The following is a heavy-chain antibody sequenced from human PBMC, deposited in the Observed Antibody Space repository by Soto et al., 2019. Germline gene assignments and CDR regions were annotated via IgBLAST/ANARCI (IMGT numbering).Heavy chain of an antibody. CDR3: PRDYYSCRYCSSAHRYPSTD. CDR2: ISYDGSET. CDR1: GLTFNTFR. J-gene: IGHJ4*01. V-gene: IGHV3-30*03. D-gene: IGHD2-8*02. Sequence: LRLSCAASGLTFNTFRMVWVPQAPGKRQEWVALISYDGSETSYADSKKGRFTISRDNSKDTLYLQMHSLRASDTAVSFYPRDYYSCRYCSSAHRYPSTDWAQGT.